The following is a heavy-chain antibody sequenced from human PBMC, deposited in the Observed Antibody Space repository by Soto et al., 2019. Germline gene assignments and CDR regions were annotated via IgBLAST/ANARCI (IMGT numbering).Heavy chain of an antibody. J-gene: IGHJ4*02. Sequence: EVQLLESGGDLVQPGGSLRLSCAASGFTFSSFSMHWIRQTPGSGLEWVSTISGGSVNIDYADSLKGRFTISIDNSRNTLYLPMTRLRVEDAATYYCAKHDFGGAAKYWGQGILVSVSS. D-gene: IGHD1-26*01. CDR1: GFTFSSFS. V-gene: IGHV3-23*01. CDR3: AKHDFGGAAKY. CDR2: ISGGSVNI.